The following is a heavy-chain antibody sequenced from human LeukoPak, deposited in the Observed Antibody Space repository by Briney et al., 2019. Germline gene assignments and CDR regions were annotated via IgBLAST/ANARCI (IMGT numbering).Heavy chain of an antibody. J-gene: IGHJ4*02. CDR2: ISSSSTYI. CDR1: GFSFSSYS. CDR3: ARDFYLDYDVLTGYYDR. V-gene: IGHV3-21*01. D-gene: IGHD3-9*01. Sequence: GGSLRLSCSASGFSFSSYSMTWVRQAPGKGLEWVSCISSSSTYIYFADSVKGRFTISRDNSKNSLYLQMNSLRAEDTAVYFCARDFYLDYDVLTGYYDRWGRGTLVTVSS.